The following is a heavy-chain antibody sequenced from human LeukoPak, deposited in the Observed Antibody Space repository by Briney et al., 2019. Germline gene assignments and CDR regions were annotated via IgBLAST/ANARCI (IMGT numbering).Heavy chain of an antibody. Sequence: GASVKVSCKASGGTFSSYAISWVRQAPGQGLEWMGGIIPIFGTANYAQKFQGRVTITADKSTSTAYMELSSLRSEDTAVYYCARGPNYYGLGSYLDYWGQGTLVTVSS. CDR3: ARGPNYYGLGSYLDY. J-gene: IGHJ4*02. CDR2: IIPIFGTA. D-gene: IGHD3-10*01. CDR1: GGTFSSYA. V-gene: IGHV1-69*06.